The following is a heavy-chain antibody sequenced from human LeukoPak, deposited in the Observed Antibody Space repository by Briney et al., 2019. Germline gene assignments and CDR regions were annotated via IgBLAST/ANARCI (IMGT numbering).Heavy chain of an antibody. V-gene: IGHV4-61*02. D-gene: IGHD3-16*01. CDR3: ARGGYLAGGNWFDP. J-gene: IGHJ5*02. Sequence: SQTLSLTCTVSGGSISSGSYYWSWIRQPAGKGLEWIGRIYTSGSTKYNSSLKSRVTMSVDTSKNQFSLKLSSVTAADTAVYYCARGGYLAGGNWFDPWGQGTLVTVSS. CDR2: IYTSGST. CDR1: GGSISSGSYY.